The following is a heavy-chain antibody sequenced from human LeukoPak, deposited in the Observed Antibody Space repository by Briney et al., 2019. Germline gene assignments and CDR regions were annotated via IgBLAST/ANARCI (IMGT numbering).Heavy chain of an antibody. Sequence: GASVKVSCKASGYTFTGYYMHWVRQAPGQGLEWMGWINPNSGGTNYAQKFQGRVTMTRDTSISTAYMELSRLRSDGTAVYYCARDGTPGFWSDQRAFDIWGQGTMVTVSS. CDR2: INPNSGGT. V-gene: IGHV1-2*02. J-gene: IGHJ3*02. CDR1: GYTFTGYY. D-gene: IGHD3-3*01. CDR3: ARDGTPGFWSDQRAFDI.